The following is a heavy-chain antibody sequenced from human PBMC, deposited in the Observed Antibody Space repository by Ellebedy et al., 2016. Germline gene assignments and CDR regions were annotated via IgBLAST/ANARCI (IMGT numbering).Heavy chain of an antibody. CDR3: ARSDSSSWYGGNYYYYYGMDV. Sequence: SVKVSXXASGGTFSSYAISWVRQAPGQGLEWMGGIIPIFGTANYAQKFQGRVTITADESTSTAYMELSSLRSEDTAVYYCARSDSSSWYGGNYYYYYGMDVWGQGTTVTVSS. D-gene: IGHD6-13*01. J-gene: IGHJ6*02. CDR1: GGTFSSYA. CDR2: IIPIFGTA. V-gene: IGHV1-69*13.